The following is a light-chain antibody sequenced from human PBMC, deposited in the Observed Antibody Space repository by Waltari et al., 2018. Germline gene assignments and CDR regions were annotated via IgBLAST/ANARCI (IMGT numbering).Light chain of an antibody. CDR3: QNHERLPAT. V-gene: IGKV3-20*01. Sequence: EVVLTQSPGTLSLSPGEKATLSCRASQNIGRYLVWYQQKSGQAPRLLIYGASTRATGIPARFSGSGSGTDFSLTISRLEAEDFAVYYCQNHERLPATFGQGTKVEIK. CDR2: GAS. J-gene: IGKJ1*01. CDR1: QNIGRY.